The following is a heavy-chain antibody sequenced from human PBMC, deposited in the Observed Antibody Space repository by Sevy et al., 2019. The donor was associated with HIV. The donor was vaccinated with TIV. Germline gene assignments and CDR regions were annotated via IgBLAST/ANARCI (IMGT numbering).Heavy chain of an antibody. CDR3: AGDFMPVASAGTGALGV. Sequence: GGSLRLSCVASGFIFRDRYMSWIRQAPGKGLGWVSFISSRSSEINYADSVKGRFTVSRDNAKNSLYLQMNSLRAEDTAVYYCAGDFMPVASAGTGALGVWGQGTAVTVSS. J-gene: IGHJ6*02. V-gene: IGHV3-11*05. D-gene: IGHD6-13*01. CDR2: ISSRSSEI. CDR1: GFIFRDRY.